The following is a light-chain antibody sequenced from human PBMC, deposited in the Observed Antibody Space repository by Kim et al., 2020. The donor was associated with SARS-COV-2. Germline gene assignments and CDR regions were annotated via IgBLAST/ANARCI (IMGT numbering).Light chain of an antibody. CDR1: KLGSKY. V-gene: IGLV3-1*01. CDR3: QAWDSTTVV. J-gene: IGLJ2*01. CDR2: EDD. Sequence: SYELTQPPSVSVSLGQTASITCSGDKLGSKYVCWYQQRPGQPPLLVIYEDDKRPSGIPERFSGSNSGGTATLTISGTQSLDEADYYCQAWDSTTVVFGGGTKVTVL.